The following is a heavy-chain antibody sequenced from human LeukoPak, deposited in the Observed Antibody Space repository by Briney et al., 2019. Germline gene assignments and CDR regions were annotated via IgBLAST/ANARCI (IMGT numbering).Heavy chain of an antibody. D-gene: IGHD5-18*01. CDR2: INSDGSST. CDR1: GFTFSSYW. V-gene: IGHV3-74*01. J-gene: IGHJ4*02. CDR3: ARSTGKHGYSYGYGGHFDY. Sequence: GGSLRLSCAASGFTFSSYWMHWVRQAPGKGLVWVSRINSDGSSTSYADSVKGRFTISRDNAKNTLYLQMNSLRAEGTAAYYYARSTGKHGYSYGYGGHFDYWGQGTLVTVSS.